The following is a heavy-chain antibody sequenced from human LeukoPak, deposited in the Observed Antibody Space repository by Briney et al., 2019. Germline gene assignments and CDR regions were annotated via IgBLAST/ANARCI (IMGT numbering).Heavy chain of an antibody. Sequence: SETLSLTCAVYGGSFSGYYWSWIRQPPGKGLEWIGEINHSGSTNYNPSLKSRVTISLDTSKNQFSLKLSSVTAADTAVYYCAIVYQPLRRFDPWGQGTLVIVSS. CDR2: INHSGST. CDR1: GGSFSGYY. V-gene: IGHV4-34*01. J-gene: IGHJ5*02. D-gene: IGHD2-8*01. CDR3: AIVYQPLRRFDP.